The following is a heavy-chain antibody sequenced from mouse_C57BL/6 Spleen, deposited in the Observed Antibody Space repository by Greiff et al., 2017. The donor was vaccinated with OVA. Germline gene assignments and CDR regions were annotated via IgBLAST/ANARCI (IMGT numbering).Heavy chain of an antibody. V-gene: IGHV1-52*01. CDR3: ARGDYGSSY. CDR2: IDPSDSET. J-gene: IGHJ2*01. CDR1: GYTFTSYW. D-gene: IGHD1-1*01. Sequence: QVQLQQPGAELVRPGSSVKLSCKASGYTFTSYWMHWVKQRPIQGLEWIGNIDPSDSETHYYQKFKDKATLTVDKSSSTAYMQLSSLTSEDSAVYYCARGDYGSSYWGQGTTLTVSS.